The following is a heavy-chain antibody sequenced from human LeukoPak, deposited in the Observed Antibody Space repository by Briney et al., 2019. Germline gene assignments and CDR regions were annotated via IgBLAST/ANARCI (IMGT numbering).Heavy chain of an antibody. Sequence: GGSLRLSCAASGFTFSSYSMNWVRQAPGKGLGWVSSISSRSGYIYYADSVKSRFTISRDNAKNSLYLQMNSLRAEDTAVYYCASDRGDAFDIWGQGTMVTVSS. J-gene: IGHJ3*02. CDR2: ISSRSGYI. CDR1: GFTFSSYS. CDR3: ASDRGDAFDI. D-gene: IGHD3-16*01. V-gene: IGHV3-21*01.